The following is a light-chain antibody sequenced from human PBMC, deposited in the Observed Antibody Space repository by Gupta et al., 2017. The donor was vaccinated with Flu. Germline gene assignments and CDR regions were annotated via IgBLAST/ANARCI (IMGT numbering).Light chain of an antibody. V-gene: IGLV2-11*01. CDR1: SGDVGDYHY. J-gene: IGLJ3*02. Sequence: ALTQPPSVSGSPGQSVTISCTGTSGDVGDYHYVSWYQQHPGKAPKLIIFDVNRRPSGLTGRFSGSTSDNTSSLTFSVRPEEEEDDYYCYSDTVSYNLVFGGGTTVTVL. CDR2: DVN. CDR3: YSDTVSYNLV.